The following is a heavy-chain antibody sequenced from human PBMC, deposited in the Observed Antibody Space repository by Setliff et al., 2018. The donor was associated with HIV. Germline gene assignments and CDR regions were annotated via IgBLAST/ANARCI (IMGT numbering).Heavy chain of an antibody. CDR3: ARYYDSHPAFDI. D-gene: IGHD3-16*01. V-gene: IGHV4-34*01. J-gene: IGHJ3*02. CDR1: GGSFSGYY. CDR2: INHSGSI. Sequence: PSETLSLTCAVYGGSFSGYYWSWIRQPPGKGLEWIGEINHSGSINYNPSLKSRVTISVDTSKNQFSLKLSSVTAADTAVYYCARYYDSHPAFDIWGQGTMVTVSS.